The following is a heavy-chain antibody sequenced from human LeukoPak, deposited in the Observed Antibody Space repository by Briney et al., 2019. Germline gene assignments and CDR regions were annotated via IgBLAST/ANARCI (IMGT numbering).Heavy chain of an antibody. J-gene: IGHJ4*02. D-gene: IGHD2-8*01. V-gene: IGHV4-39*07. CDR3: ARDKRRDCTNGVCYFINRYYFDY. Sequence: SETLSLTCTVSGGSISSSSYYWGWIRQPPGKGLEWIGSIYYSGSTYYNPSLKSRVTISVDTSKNQFSLKLSSVTAADTAVYYCARDKRRDCTNGVCYFINRYYFDYWGQGTLATVSS. CDR2: IYYSGST. CDR1: GGSISSSSYY.